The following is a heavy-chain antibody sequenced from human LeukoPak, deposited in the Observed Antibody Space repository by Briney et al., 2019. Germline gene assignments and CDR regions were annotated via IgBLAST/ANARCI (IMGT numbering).Heavy chain of an antibody. Sequence: GGSLRPSCAASGFTFSTYNMNWVRQAPGKGLEWVSYISSSSSIIYYADSVKGRFTISRDNAKNSLYLQMNSLRDEDTAVYYCARDHYSRNDHWGQGTLVTVSS. CDR3: ARDHYSRNDH. D-gene: IGHD6-13*01. CDR2: ISSSSSII. J-gene: IGHJ4*02. CDR1: GFTFSTYN. V-gene: IGHV3-48*02.